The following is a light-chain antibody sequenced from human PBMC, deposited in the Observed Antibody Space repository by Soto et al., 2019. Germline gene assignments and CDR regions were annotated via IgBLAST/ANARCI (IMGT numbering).Light chain of an antibody. J-gene: IGKJ4*01. CDR3: QQYDNLPLT. V-gene: IGKV1-33*01. CDR2: AAS. Sequence: DIQTTQSPSSLSASVGDRVTITCRASQSISSYLNWYQQKPGKAPKLLIYAASSLQSGVPSRFSGSGSGTDFTFTISSLQPEDIATYYCQQYDNLPLTFGGGTKVDVK. CDR1: QSISSY.